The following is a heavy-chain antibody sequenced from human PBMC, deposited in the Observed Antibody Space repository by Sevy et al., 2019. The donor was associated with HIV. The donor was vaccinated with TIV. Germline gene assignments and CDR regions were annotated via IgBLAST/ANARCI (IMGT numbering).Heavy chain of an antibody. CDR2: IYHSGST. V-gene: IGHV4-38-2*02. Sequence: SESLSLTCTVSGYSISSGYYWCWIRQPPGKGLEWIGSIYHSGSTYYNPSLKSRVTISVDTSKNQFSLKLSSVTAADTAVYYCAREAPREPLDYWGQGTLVTVSS. CDR3: AREAPREPLDY. J-gene: IGHJ4*02. CDR1: GYSISSGYY.